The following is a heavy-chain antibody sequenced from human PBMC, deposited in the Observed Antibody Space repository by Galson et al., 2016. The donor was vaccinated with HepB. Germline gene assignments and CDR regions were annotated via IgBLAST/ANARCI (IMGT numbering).Heavy chain of an antibody. V-gene: IGHV3-21*01. CDR3: ARDIPGVDIPPRLYGMDV. CDR2: ISGSSDEI. Sequence: SLRLSCAASGIAFRHYSMNWVRQAPGKGLEWVSSISGSSDEIYYADSVKDRFTISRDNAMDSLFLQMNSLRVEDTAVYYCARDIPGVDIPPRLYGMDVWGQGTTVTVS. D-gene: IGHD2-8*01. CDR1: GIAFRHYS. J-gene: IGHJ6*02.